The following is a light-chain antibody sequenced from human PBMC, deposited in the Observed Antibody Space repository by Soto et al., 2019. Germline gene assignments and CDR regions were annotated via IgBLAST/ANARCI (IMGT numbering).Light chain of an antibody. CDR1: QGISSF. CDR3: QQLNSHPPT. V-gene: IGKV1-9*01. Sequence: DIQLTQSPSFLSASVGDRVTITCRASQGISSFLAWYQQKPGKAPKLLISAASTLQSGVPSRFSGSGSGTEFTLTISSLQPEDFATHYCQQLNSHPPTFGQGTKLEIK. J-gene: IGKJ2*01. CDR2: AAS.